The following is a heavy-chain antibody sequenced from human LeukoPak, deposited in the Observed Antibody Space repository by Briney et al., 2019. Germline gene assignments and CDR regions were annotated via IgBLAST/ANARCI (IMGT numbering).Heavy chain of an antibody. CDR1: GFTFSSYA. CDR2: ISGSGGNT. J-gene: IGHJ4*02. D-gene: IGHD2-15*01. CDR3: AREEDIVVVVASLHN. Sequence: PGGSLRLSCAASGFTFSSYAMSWVRQAPGKGLEWVSSISGSGGNTYYADSVKGRFTISRDNSKNTLYMQMNSLRAEDTAVYYCAREEDIVVVVASLHNWGQGTLVTVSS. V-gene: IGHV3-23*01.